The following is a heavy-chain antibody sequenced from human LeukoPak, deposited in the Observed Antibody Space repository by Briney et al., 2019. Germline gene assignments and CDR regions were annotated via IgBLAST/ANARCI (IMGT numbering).Heavy chain of an antibody. CDR1: GGSISSYH. J-gene: IGHJ3*02. CDR2: IYTSGST. CDR3: AREGGLRLGELSSYDAFDI. Sequence: SETLSPTCTVSGGSISSYHWSWIRQPAGKGLEWIGRIYTSGSTNYNPSLKSRVTMSVDTSKNQFSLKLSSVTAADTAVYYCAREGGLRLGELSSYDAFDIWGQGTMVTVSS. V-gene: IGHV4-4*07. D-gene: IGHD3-16*02.